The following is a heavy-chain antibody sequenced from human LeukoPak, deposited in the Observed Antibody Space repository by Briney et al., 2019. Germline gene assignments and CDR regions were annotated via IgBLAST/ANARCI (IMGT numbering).Heavy chain of an antibody. CDR3: PRGRRDYGSGAGPWFDP. V-gene: IGHV4-39*07. CDR2: INHSGST. CDR1: GGSISTSGYY. Sequence: SSETLSLTCTVSGGSISTSGYYWGWIRQPPGKGLEWIGEINHSGSTNYNPSLKSRVTISVDTSKNQFSLKLSSVTAADTAVYYFPRGRRDYGSGAGPWFDPWGQGTLVTVSS. D-gene: IGHD3-10*01. J-gene: IGHJ5*02.